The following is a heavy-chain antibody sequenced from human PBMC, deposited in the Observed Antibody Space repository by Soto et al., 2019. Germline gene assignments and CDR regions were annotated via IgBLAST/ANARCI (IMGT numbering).Heavy chain of an antibody. CDR2: ISYTGRT. Sequence: TLSLTGIVAGDAVASGSCYWTWLRQPPGKGLEWIGYISYTGRTKYNPSLQSRVTISVDTSKNDFSLNLSSVTAADTAVYFCAREWGLLPYYVMNVWGHGTAVTVSS. V-gene: IGHV4-61*03. CDR3: AREWGLLPYYVMNV. J-gene: IGHJ6*02. D-gene: IGHD7-27*01. CDR1: GDAVASGSCY.